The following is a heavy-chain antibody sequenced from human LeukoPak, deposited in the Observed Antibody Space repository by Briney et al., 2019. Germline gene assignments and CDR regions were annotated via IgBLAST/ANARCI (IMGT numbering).Heavy chain of an antibody. Sequence: SETLSLTCTVSGGSISSSSYYWGWIRQPPGKGLEWIGSIYHSGSTYYNPSLKSRVTISVDTSKNQFSLKLSSVTAADTAVYYCARNYDSSAYNWFDPWGQGTLVTVSS. CDR3: ARNYDSSAYNWFDP. CDR1: GGSISSSSYY. CDR2: IYHSGST. V-gene: IGHV4-39*07. D-gene: IGHD3-22*01. J-gene: IGHJ5*02.